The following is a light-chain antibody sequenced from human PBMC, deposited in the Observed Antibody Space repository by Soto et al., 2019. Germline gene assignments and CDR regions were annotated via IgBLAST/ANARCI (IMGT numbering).Light chain of an antibody. CDR2: EVS. J-gene: IGLJ3*02. CDR1: SSDVGGYNY. CDR3: SSDTARSTWV. V-gene: IGLV2-14*01. Sequence: QSALTQPASVSGSPGQSITISCTGTSSDVGGYNYVSWYQQHPGTSPKLMIYEVSNRPSGVSNRFSGSKSGNTASLIISGLQAEDEGDYYCSSDTARSTWVFGGGTKLTVL.